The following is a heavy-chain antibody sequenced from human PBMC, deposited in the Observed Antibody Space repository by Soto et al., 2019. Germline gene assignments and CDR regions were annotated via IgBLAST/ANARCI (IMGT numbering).Heavy chain of an antibody. CDR1: GYTFTSYG. V-gene: IGHV1-18*01. CDR3: ARDNPLYCSSTSCYASNAEYFQH. J-gene: IGHJ1*01. Sequence: ASVKVSCKASGYTFTSYGISWVRQAPGQGLEWMGWISAYNGNTNYAQKLQGRVTMTTDTSTSTAYMELRSLRSDDTAVYYCARDNPLYCSSTSCYASNAEYFQHWGQGTLVTVSS. D-gene: IGHD2-2*01. CDR2: ISAYNGNT.